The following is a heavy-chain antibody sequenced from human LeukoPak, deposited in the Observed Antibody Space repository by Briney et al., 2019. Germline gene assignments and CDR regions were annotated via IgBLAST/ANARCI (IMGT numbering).Heavy chain of an antibody. Sequence: SETLSLTCTVSGGSINSGDYYWSWIRQPAGKGLEWIGRVYTSGNTLYNPSLKGRVAISIDRSKNQFSLKLTSVTAADTALYHCARGGTIFTFFDYWGQGIVVTVSS. V-gene: IGHV4-61*02. CDR1: GGSINSGDYY. D-gene: IGHD5-24*01. CDR3: ARGGTIFTFFDY. CDR2: VYTSGNT. J-gene: IGHJ4*02.